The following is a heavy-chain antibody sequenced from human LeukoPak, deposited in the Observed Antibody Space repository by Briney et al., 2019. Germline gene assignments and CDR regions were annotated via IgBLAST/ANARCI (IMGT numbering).Heavy chain of an antibody. CDR2: IKQDGSEK. CDR3: ARDPVLYGGKKD. V-gene: IGHV3-7*03. J-gene: IGHJ4*02. CDR1: GFTFSNYW. D-gene: IGHD4-23*01. Sequence: GGSLRLSCAASGFTFSNYWMSWVRQAPGKGLEWVASIKQDGSEKYYVDSVKGRFTISRDNAKNSLYLQMNSLRAEDTAVYYCARDPVLYGGKKDWGQGTLVTVSS.